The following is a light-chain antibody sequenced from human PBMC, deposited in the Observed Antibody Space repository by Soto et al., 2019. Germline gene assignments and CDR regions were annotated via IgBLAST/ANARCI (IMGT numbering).Light chain of an antibody. V-gene: IGLV2-14*01. CDR2: DVT. J-gene: IGLJ1*01. CDR3: SSSTSSSTPYV. Sequence: QSALTQPASVSGSPGQSITISCTGTSSDVGGYNYVSWYQQNPVKAPKLMIYDVTKRPSGVSDRFSGSKSGNTASLTISGLQAEDEADYYCSSSTSSSTPYVFGTGTKLTVL. CDR1: SSDVGGYNY.